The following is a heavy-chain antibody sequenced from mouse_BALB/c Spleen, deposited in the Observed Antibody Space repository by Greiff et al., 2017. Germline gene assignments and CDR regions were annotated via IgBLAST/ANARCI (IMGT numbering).Heavy chain of an antibody. CDR1: GYTFTDYN. CDR2: IYPYNGGT. V-gene: IGHV1S29*02. CDR3: ARGVFIYDGYYYYAMDY. D-gene: IGHD2-3*01. Sequence: EVQLQESGPELVKPGASVKISCKASGYTFTDYNMHWVKQSHGKSLEWIGYIYPYNGGTGYNQKFKSKATLTVDNSSSTAYMELRSLTSEDSAVYYCARGVFIYDGYYYYAMDYWGQGTSVTVSS. J-gene: IGHJ4*01.